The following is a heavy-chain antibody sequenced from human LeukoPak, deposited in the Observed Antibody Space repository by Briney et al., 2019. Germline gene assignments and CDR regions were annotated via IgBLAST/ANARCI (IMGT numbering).Heavy chain of an antibody. CDR3: ARDKVAY. J-gene: IGHJ4*02. CDR1: GFTFGNYW. V-gene: IGHV3-7*01. CDR2: INMDGSEK. Sequence: GGSLRLSCAASGFTFGNYWMSWVRQAPATGPEWVAHINMDGSEKYYVDSVKGRFTISRDNAQNSLYLQMDSLKVEDTAVYYCARDKVAYWGPGTLVTVSS.